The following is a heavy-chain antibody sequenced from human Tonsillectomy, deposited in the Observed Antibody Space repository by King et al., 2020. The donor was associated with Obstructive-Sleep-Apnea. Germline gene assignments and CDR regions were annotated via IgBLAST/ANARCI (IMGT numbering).Heavy chain of an antibody. D-gene: IGHD5-24*01. V-gene: IGHV4-59*01. J-gene: IGHJ4*02. CDR3: ARGGXXXNYFDY. CDR2: IYYSGST. CDR1: GASMDNYY. Sequence: QLQESGPGLVKPSETLSLACSVSGASMDNYYWSWIRQPPGKGLEWIGYIYYSGSTKYNPSLKSRVSISVDTSKNQFFLNLNSVTAADTAGYFCARGGXXXNYFDYWGQGNLXTXSS.